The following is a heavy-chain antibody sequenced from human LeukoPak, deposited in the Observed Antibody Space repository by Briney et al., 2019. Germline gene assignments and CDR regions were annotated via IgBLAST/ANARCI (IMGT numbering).Heavy chain of an antibody. CDR1: GFIFSNCW. V-gene: IGHV3-7*01. CDR3: ATYSTRNAREFQS. D-gene: IGHD4-11*01. CDR2: IKTDASEK. J-gene: IGHJ1*01. Sequence: GESLRLSCETSGFIFSNCWMTWVRQAPGKGLEWVANIKTDASEKYYADSVKGRFTISRDNAKMSLYLQMNSLRVEDTAVYYCATYSTRNAREFQSWGQGTLVTVSS.